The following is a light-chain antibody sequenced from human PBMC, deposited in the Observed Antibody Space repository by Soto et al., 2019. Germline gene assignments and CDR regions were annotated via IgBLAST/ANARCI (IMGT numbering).Light chain of an antibody. V-gene: IGLV1-40*01. CDR2: GNI. Sequence: QSVLTQPPSVSGAPGQRVTISCTGSSSNIGAQFDVHWYQQLPGAAPKLLIYGNINRPSGIPDRFSASKSGTSASLAISGLQAEDEADYYCQSYDRSLSGYVFGTGTKVTVL. CDR1: SSNIGAQFD. CDR3: QSYDRSLSGYV. J-gene: IGLJ1*01.